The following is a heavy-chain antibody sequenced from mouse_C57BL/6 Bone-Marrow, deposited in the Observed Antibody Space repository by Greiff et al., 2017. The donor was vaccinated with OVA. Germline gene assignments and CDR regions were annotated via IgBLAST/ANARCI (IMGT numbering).Heavy chain of an antibody. CDR2: IRSKSNNYAT. Sequence: DVKLVESGGGLVQPKGSLKLSCAASGFSFNTYAMNWVRQAPGKGLEWVARIRSKSNNYATYYADSVKDRFTISRDDSESMLYLQMNNLKTEDTAMYYCVRSLFSLFAYWGQGTLVTVSA. D-gene: IGHD1-1*01. CDR3: VRSLFSLFAY. J-gene: IGHJ3*01. V-gene: IGHV10-1*01. CDR1: GFSFNTYA.